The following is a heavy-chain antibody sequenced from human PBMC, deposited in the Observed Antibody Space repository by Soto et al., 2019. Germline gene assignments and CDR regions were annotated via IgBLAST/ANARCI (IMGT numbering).Heavy chain of an antibody. CDR2: IYWDDDK. D-gene: IGHD6-13*01. J-gene: IGHJ3*02. Sequence: QITLKESGPTLVKPTQTLTLTCTFSGFSLSTSGVGVGWIRQPPGKALEWLALIYWDDDKRYSPSLKSRLTITKDTSKHPVVLTMTNMDPVDTATYYCAHIGRSSSWYRVAFDAFDIWGQGTMVTVSS. CDR1: GFSLSTSGVG. CDR3: AHIGRSSSWYRVAFDAFDI. V-gene: IGHV2-5*02.